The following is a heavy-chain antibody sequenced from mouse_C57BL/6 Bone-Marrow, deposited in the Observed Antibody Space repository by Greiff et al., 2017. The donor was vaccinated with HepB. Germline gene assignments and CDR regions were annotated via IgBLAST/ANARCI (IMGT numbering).Heavy chain of an antibody. Sequence: VQLQQSGPELVKPGASVKISCKASGYAFSSSWMNWAKQRPGKGLEWIGRIYPGDGDTNYNGKFKGKATLTADKSSSTAYMQLSSLTSEDSAVYFCAREGAYYSNYDAMDYWGQGTSVTVSS. D-gene: IGHD2-5*01. CDR1: GYAFSSSW. J-gene: IGHJ4*01. V-gene: IGHV1-82*01. CDR2: IYPGDGDT. CDR3: AREGAYYSNYDAMDY.